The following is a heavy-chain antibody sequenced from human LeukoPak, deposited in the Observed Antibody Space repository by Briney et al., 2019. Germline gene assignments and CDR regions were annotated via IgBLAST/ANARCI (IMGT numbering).Heavy chain of an antibody. Sequence: SVKVSCKASGGTFSSYAISWVRQAPGQGLEWMGRIIPILGIANYAQKFQGRVTITADKSTSTAYMELSSLRSDDTAVYYCARVDRGRYYFDYWGQGTLVTVSS. J-gene: IGHJ4*02. D-gene: IGHD3-10*01. CDR1: GGTFSSYA. CDR3: ARVDRGRYYFDY. V-gene: IGHV1-69*04. CDR2: IIPILGIA.